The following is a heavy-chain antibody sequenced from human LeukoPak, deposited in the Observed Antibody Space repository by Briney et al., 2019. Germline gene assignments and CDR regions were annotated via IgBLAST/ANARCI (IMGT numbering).Heavy chain of an antibody. J-gene: IGHJ3*01. Sequence: SETLSLTCTVSGGSISSCCWSWFRQPPGNGLEWIGYIYFTGSTNYNPSLESRVTISVDRSDGNQFSLKLNSVTAADTAVYYCARCLAGYSGGDDAFDAWGQGTMVTVSS. D-gene: IGHD6-19*01. CDR3: ARCLAGYSGGDDAFDA. CDR1: GGSISSCC. V-gene: IGHV4-59*01. CDR2: IYFTGST.